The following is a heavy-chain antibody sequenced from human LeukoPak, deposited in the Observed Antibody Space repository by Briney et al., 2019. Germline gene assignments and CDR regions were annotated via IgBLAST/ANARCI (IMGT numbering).Heavy chain of an antibody. J-gene: IGHJ4*02. D-gene: IGHD3-22*01. CDR3: ARGYYDSSGFGRFDY. Sequence: GASVKVSCKASGGTFSSYAISWVRQAPGQGLEWMGGIIPIFGTANYAQKFQGRVTITADESTSTAYMELSSLRSEDTAVYYCARGYYDSSGFGRFDYWGQGTLVTVSS. CDR1: GGTFSSYA. V-gene: IGHV1-69*13. CDR2: IIPIFGTA.